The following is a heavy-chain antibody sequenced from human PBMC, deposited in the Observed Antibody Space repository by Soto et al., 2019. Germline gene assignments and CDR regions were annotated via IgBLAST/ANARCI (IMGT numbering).Heavy chain of an antibody. CDR1: GFTFSSYS. J-gene: IGHJ4*02. Sequence: EVQLVESGGGLVKPGESLRLSCAASGFTFSSYSMNWVRQAPGQGQEWVSSISSTTNHIYYADSVKGRFTISRDNAKKSLYLQMNSLRAEDTAVYYCARGDQWFLIDYCGQGTLVTVAS. D-gene: IGHD3-22*01. V-gene: IGHV3-21*01. CDR3: ARGDQWFLIDY. CDR2: ISSTTNHI.